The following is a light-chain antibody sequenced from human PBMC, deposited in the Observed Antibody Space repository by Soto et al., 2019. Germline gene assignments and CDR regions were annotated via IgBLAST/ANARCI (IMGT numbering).Light chain of an antibody. CDR1: SGDVGAYNY. CDR3: SSYQSSRTYV. V-gene: IGLV2-14*01. Sequence: QSALTQPASVSGSPGQSITVSCTGTSGDVGAYNYVSWYQQHPGKAPKLIIYDVTNRPSGISNRFSGAKSGNTASLTISGLQAEDEAVYYCSSYQSSRTYVFGTGTKVTVL. J-gene: IGLJ1*01. CDR2: DVT.